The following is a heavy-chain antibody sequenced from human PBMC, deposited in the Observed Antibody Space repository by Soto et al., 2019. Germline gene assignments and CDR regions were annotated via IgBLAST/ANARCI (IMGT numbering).Heavy chain of an antibody. CDR1: GGTFTSHS. V-gene: IGHV1-69*01. Sequence: GQLMQAGAEVKKPGSSVKVSSKAPGGTFTSHSFNWVRQAPGQGLEWMGGIITLFGTATYAQNFQGRVTITADQSTSTAYMELNSLRSDDTAVYYCAREVGYGDFSAALLDWGQGTLVTVSS. J-gene: IGHJ4*02. D-gene: IGHD4-17*01. CDR3: AREVGYGDFSAALLD. CDR2: IITLFGTA.